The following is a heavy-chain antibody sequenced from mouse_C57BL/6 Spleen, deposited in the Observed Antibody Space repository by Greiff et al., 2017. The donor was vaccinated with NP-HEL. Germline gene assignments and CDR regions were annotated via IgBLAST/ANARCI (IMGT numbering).Heavy chain of an antibody. CDR3: ARHTTVVAEGNYYAMDY. D-gene: IGHD1-1*01. CDR1: EYEFPSHD. J-gene: IGHJ4*01. Sequence: EVMLVESGGGLVQPGESLKLSCESNEYEFPSHDMSWVRKTPEKRLELVAAINSDGGSTYYPDTMERRFIISRDNTKKTLYLQMSSLRSEDTALYYCARHTTVVAEGNYYAMDYWGQGTSVTVSS. CDR2: INSDGGST. V-gene: IGHV5-2*03.